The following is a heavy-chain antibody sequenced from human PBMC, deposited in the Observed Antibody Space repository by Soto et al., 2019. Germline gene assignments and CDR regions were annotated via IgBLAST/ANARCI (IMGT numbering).Heavy chain of an antibody. J-gene: IGHJ6*02. Sequence: SVKVSCKASGGTFSSYAISWVRQAPGQGLEWMGGIIPIFGTANYAQKFQGRVTITADESTSTAYMELSSLRSEDTAVYYCARDRSPLSIAAAGTTYYYYGMDVWGQGTTVTVSS. D-gene: IGHD6-13*01. CDR1: GGTFSSYA. CDR3: ARDRSPLSIAAAGTTYYYYGMDV. V-gene: IGHV1-69*13. CDR2: IIPIFGTA.